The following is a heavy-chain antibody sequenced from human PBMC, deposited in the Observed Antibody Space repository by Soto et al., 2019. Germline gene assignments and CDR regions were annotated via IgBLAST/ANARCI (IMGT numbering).Heavy chain of an antibody. CDR2: IYYSGST. J-gene: IGHJ6*04. Sequence: PSETLSLTCTVSGGSISSYYWSWIRQPPGKGLEWIGYIYYSGSTNYNPSLKSRVTISVDTSKNQFSLKLSSVTAADTAVNYCGRERLGFGRGYPSANYGRDVWAKGPRVTV. CDR3: GRERLGFGRGYPSANYGRDV. V-gene: IGHV4-59*01. D-gene: IGHD3-3*01. CDR1: GGSISSYY.